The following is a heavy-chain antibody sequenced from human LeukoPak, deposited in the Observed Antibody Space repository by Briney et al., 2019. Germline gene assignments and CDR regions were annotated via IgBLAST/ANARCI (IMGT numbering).Heavy chain of an antibody. D-gene: IGHD6-19*01. CDR2: IYYSGST. CDR1: GGSFSSGSYY. Sequence: PSETLSLTCTVSGGSFSSGSYYWSWIRQPPGKGLEWIGYIYYSGSTNYNPSLKSRVTISVDTSKNQFSLKLSSVTAADTAVYYCARDVGYSSGWYGSYYFDYWGQGTLVTVSS. CDR3: ARDVGYSSGWYGSYYFDY. V-gene: IGHV4-61*01. J-gene: IGHJ4*02.